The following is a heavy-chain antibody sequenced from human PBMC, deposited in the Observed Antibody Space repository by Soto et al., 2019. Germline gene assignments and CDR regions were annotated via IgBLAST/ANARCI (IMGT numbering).Heavy chain of an antibody. CDR3: GTMPLRLYAYDI. CDR2: FDPEDGET. Sequence: ASLKVSCKVSGYTLTELSMHWVRQAPGKGLEWMGGFDPEDGETIYAQKFQGRVTMTEDTSTDTAYMELSSLRSEDTAVYYCGTMPLRLYAYDISGQGTTVTVSS. D-gene: IGHD2-2*01. CDR1: GYTLTELS. J-gene: IGHJ3*02. V-gene: IGHV1-24*01.